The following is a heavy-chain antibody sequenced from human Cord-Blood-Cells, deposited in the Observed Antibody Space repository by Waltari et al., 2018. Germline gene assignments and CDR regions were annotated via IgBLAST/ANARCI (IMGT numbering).Heavy chain of an antibody. D-gene: IGHD1-26*01. J-gene: IGHJ4*02. Sequence: QVRLQESGPGLVKPSETLSLTCTASGNSISSPYYWGWIRQPPGKGLEWIGNIYHSGNTYYNPSLKSRVTLSVDTSKNQFSLKLNSVTAADTAVYYCARGPPIVGAMDYWGQGTLVTVSS. V-gene: IGHV4-38-2*02. CDR1: GNSISSPYY. CDR2: IYHSGNT. CDR3: ARGPPIVGAMDY.